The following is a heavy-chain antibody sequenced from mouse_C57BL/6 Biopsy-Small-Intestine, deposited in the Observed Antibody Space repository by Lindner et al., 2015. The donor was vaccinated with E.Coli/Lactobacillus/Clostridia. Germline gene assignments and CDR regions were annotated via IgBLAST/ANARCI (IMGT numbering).Heavy chain of an antibody. CDR2: INAGNGNT. D-gene: IGHD1-1*02. J-gene: IGHJ4*01. V-gene: IGHV1-84*02. Sequence: SVKVSCKASGYTFIGYVMHWVRQAPGQSLEWMGWINAGNGNTKYSQKFQDRVTIARDTSANTAYMKLSSLRPEDTAVYYCARRYCGSASCRQKCFDYWGQGTLVTVSS. CDR3: ARRYCGSASCRQKCFDY. CDR1: GYTFIGYV.